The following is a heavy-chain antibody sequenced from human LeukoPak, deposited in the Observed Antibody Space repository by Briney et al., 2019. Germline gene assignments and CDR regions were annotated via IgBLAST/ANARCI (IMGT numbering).Heavy chain of an antibody. CDR3: AKFSRYYDILTGYSAYFDY. J-gene: IGHJ4*02. CDR1: GFTFSSYG. V-gene: IGHV3-30*02. D-gene: IGHD3-9*01. Sequence: GESLRLSCAASGFTFSSYGMHWVRQAPGKGLEWVAFIRYDGSNKYYADSVKGRFTISRDNSKNTLYLQMNSLRAEDTAVYYCAKFSRYYDILTGYSAYFDYWGQGTLVTVSS. CDR2: IRYDGSNK.